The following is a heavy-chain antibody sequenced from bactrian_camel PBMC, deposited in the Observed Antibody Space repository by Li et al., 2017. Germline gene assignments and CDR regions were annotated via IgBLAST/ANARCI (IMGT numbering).Heavy chain of an antibody. CDR3: AADQEIFGTTCPNWARQNRYGL. Sequence: HVQLVESGGGPVQAGGSLRLSCSVSDNPYSASCMGWFHQAPGREREAVARLYSRGGTPFYADSVKGRFTISHDNAKRTLYLQMNSLKPEDTAMYYCAADQEIFGTTCPNWARQNRYGLWGQGTQVTVS. CDR2: LYSRGGTP. J-gene: IGHJ4*01. V-gene: IGHV3-2*01. CDR1: DNPYSASC. D-gene: IGHD5*01.